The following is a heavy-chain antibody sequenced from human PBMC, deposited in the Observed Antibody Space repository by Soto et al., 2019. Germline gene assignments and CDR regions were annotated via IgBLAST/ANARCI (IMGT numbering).Heavy chain of an antibody. J-gene: IGHJ4*02. Sequence: SDTLSLTCTVSGGSISIYYWSWIGQPPGKGLEWIGYIYYSGSTNYNPSLKSRVTISVDTSKNQFSLKLSSVTAADTAVYYCARVLPMAFDYWGQGTLVTVSS. CDR1: GGSISIYY. CDR3: ARVLPMAFDY. V-gene: IGHV4-59*12. CDR2: IYYSGST.